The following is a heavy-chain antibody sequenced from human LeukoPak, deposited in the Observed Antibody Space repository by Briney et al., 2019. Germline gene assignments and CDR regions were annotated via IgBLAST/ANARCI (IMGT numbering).Heavy chain of an antibody. CDR2: IIPIFGTA. V-gene: IGHV1-69*05. Sequence: SVKVSCKASGGTFSSYAISWVRQAPGQGLEWMGGIIPIFGTANYAQKFQGRVTITTDESTSTAYMELSSLRSEDTAVYYCTSHRGNSGWYFDLWGRGTLVTVSS. CDR1: GGTFSSYA. D-gene: IGHD4-23*01. J-gene: IGHJ2*01. CDR3: TSHRGNSGWYFDL.